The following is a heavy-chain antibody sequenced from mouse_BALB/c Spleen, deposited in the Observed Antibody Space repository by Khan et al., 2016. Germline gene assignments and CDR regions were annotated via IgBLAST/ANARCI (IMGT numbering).Heavy chain of an antibody. V-gene: IGHV3-2*02. CDR3: ARTPTAYSAMDY. CDR2: IIYSGST. Sequence: EVQLQESGPGLVKPSQSLSLTCTVTGYSITSDYAWNWIRQFPGNKLEWMGYIIYSGSTRYYPSLKSRISVTRDTSKNQFFLQLNSVTTEDTATXYCARTPTAYSAMDYWGQGTSVTVAS. D-gene: IGHD1-2*01. J-gene: IGHJ4*01. CDR1: GYSITSDYA.